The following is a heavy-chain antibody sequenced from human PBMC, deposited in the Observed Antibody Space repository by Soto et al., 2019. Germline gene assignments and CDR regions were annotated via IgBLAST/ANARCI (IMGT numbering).Heavy chain of an antibody. V-gene: IGHV3-23*01. CDR2: MSGSGGST. CDR1: GFTFSSYA. J-gene: IGHJ3*02. Sequence: EVQLLESGGGLVQPGGSLRLSCAASGFTFSSYALSWVRQAPGKGLEWVSAMSGSGGSTYYADSVKGRFTISRDNSKNTPYLQMNSLRAEDTAVYYCTASSGWYNAFDIWGQGTMVTVSA. D-gene: IGHD6-19*01. CDR3: TASSGWYNAFDI.